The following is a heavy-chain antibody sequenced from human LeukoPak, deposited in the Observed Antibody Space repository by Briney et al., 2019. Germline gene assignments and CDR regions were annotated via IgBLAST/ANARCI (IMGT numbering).Heavy chain of an antibody. J-gene: IGHJ2*01. CDR1: GYTFTSYD. V-gene: IGHV1-8*01. CDR3: ARGVTMVRAYWYFDL. Sequence: GASVKVSCKASGYTFTSYDINWVRQATGQGLEWMGWMNPNSGNTGYAQKFQGRVTMTRNTSINTAYMELSSLRSEDTAVYYCARGVTMVRAYWYFDLWGRGTLVTVSS. CDR2: MNPNSGNT. D-gene: IGHD3-10*01.